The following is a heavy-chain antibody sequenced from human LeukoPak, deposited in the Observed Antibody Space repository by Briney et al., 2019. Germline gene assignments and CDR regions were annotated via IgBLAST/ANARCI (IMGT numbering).Heavy chain of an antibody. CDR3: ARTSTGYSSSWPRSHWYFDL. V-gene: IGHV5-51*01. Sequence: GESLKISCKGSGYSFTSYWIGWVRQMPGKGLEWMGIIYPGDSDTRYSPSFQGQVTISADKSISTAYLQWSSLKASDTAMYYCARTSTGYSSSWPRSHWYFDLWGRGTLVTVSS. CDR2: IYPGDSDT. J-gene: IGHJ2*01. CDR1: GYSFTSYW. D-gene: IGHD6-13*01.